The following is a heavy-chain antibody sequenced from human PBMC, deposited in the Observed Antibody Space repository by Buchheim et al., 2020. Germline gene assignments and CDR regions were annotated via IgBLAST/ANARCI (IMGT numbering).Heavy chain of an antibody. CDR1: GYTFTDYF. Sequence: QVHLVQSGAELKRPGASVKVSCKASGYTFTDYFIHWVRQAPGQAFEWMGWMNPNSGNTGYAQKFQGRVTMTRNTSISTAYMELSSLRSEDTAVYYCARGLGYSYGLYYYYGMDVWGQGTT. V-gene: IGHV1-8*02. CDR3: ARGLGYSYGLYYYYGMDV. J-gene: IGHJ6*02. D-gene: IGHD5-18*01. CDR2: MNPNSGNT.